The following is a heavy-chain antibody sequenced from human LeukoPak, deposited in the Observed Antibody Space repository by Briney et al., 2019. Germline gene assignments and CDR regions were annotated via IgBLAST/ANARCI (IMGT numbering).Heavy chain of an antibody. Sequence: SETLSLTCTVSGGSVSSGSYYWSWIRQPPGKGLEWIGYIYYSGSTNYNPSLKSRVTISVDTSKNQFSLKLSSVTAADHGLFYCARTMFAPISFFDYWGQGTLVTVSS. CDR3: ARTMFAPISFFDY. CDR1: GGSVSSGSYY. CDR2: IYYSGST. D-gene: IGHD3-3*01. V-gene: IGHV4-61*01. J-gene: IGHJ4*02.